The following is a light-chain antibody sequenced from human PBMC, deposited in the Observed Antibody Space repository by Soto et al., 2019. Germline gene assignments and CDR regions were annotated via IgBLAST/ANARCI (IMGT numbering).Light chain of an antibody. CDR3: QQYNRYPFT. J-gene: IGKJ3*01. Sequence: DIQMTQSPSTLSASVGDRVTITCRASQSISSWLAWYQQKPGKAPKLLIYKASSLESGVPSRFSGSGSGTDFTLTISSLQPDDFANYYCQQYNRYPFTFGPGTKVDIK. CDR2: KAS. CDR1: QSISSW. V-gene: IGKV1-5*03.